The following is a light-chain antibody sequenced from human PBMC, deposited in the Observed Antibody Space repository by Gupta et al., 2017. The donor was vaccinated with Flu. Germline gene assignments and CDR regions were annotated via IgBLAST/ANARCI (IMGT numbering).Light chain of an antibody. CDR2: GVS. Sequence: QSALTQPASASGSPGQSITISCTGTSSDVCCYNYVSWYQQHPGKAHKLMIYGVSDRPSGVSPRLFGSKSGNPASLPFSGLQAEDEADYSCSSYTSSSTLTVFGGGTKLTVL. V-gene: IGLV2-14*01. CDR1: SSDVCCYNY. J-gene: IGLJ2*01. CDR3: SSYTSSSTLTV.